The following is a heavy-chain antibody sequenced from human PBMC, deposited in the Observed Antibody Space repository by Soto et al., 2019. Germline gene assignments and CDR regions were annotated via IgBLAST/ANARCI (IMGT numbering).Heavy chain of an antibody. CDR2: IYHSGST. J-gene: IGHJ4*02. D-gene: IGHD3-3*01. CDR3: ARAEGLLLNY. CDR1: GGSISSGGYS. Sequence: SETLSLTCAVSGGSISSGGYSWSWIRQPPGKGLEWIGYIYHSGSTYYNPSLKSRVTISVDRSKNQFSLKLSSVTAADTAVYYCARAEGLLLNYWGQGTLVTVSS. V-gene: IGHV4-30-2*01.